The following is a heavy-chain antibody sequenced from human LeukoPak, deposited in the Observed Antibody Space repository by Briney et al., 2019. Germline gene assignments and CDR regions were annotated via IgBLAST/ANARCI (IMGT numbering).Heavy chain of an antibody. CDR3: AKDQFGFGELLSPLYYYMDV. V-gene: IGHV3-23*01. CDR1: GFTFSSYA. D-gene: IGHD3-10*01. CDR2: ISGSGGST. J-gene: IGHJ6*03. Sequence: PGGPLRLSCAASGFTFSSYAMSWVRQAPGKGLEWVSAISGSGGSTYYADSVKGRFTISRDNSKSTLYLQMNSLRAEDTAVYYCAKDQFGFGELLSPLYYYMDVWGKGTTVTVSS.